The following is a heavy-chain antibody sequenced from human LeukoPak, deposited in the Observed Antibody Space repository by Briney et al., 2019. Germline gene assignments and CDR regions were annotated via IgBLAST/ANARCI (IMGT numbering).Heavy chain of an antibody. D-gene: IGHD1-26*01. V-gene: IGHV4-59*01. CDR1: GGSISPYY. Sequence: PSETLSLTCTVSGGSISPYYWSWIRQPPGKGLEWVGVLHYSGSTNYNPSLKSRVAISVDTSKNQVSLRLSSVTAADTAVYYCARGGSLVGTTPHDTFDIWGQGTVVTVS. J-gene: IGHJ3*02. CDR3: ARGGSLVGTTPHDTFDI. CDR2: LHYSGST.